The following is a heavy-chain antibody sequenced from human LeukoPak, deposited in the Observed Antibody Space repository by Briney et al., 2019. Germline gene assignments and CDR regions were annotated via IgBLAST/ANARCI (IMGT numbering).Heavy chain of an antibody. D-gene: IGHD2-15*01. CDR1: GGSISSYY. V-gene: IGHV4-59*12. J-gene: IGHJ4*02. CDR2: IYYSGST. CDR3: ARDQSGHCSGGSCYSFDY. Sequence: PSETLSLTCTVSGGSISSYYWSWIRQPPGKGLEWIGYIYYSGSTNYNPSLKSRVTISVDTSKNQFSLKLSSVTAADTAVHYCARDQSGHCSGGSCYSFDYWGQGTLVTVSS.